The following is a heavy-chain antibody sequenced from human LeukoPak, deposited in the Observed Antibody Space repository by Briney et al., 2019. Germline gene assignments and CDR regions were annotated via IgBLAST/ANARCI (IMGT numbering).Heavy chain of an antibody. CDR2: IDPSDSYT. J-gene: IGHJ3*02. CDR1: GYSFTSYW. Sequence: GESLKISCKGSGYSFTSYWISWVRQMPGKGLEWMGRIDPSDSYTNYSPSFQGHVTISADMSISTAYLQWSSLKASDTAMYYCARQFTMVRGVKRAFDIWGQGTMVTVSS. CDR3: ARQFTMVRGVKRAFDI. D-gene: IGHD3-10*01. V-gene: IGHV5-10-1*01.